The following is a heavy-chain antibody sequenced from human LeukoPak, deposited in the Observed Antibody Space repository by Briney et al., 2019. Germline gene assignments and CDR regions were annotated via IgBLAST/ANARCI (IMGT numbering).Heavy chain of an antibody. D-gene: IGHD3-3*01. J-gene: IGHJ5*02. CDR3: ARNLNSTASHYDAWSSYYNWVDP. CDR2: INLYRGST. V-gene: IGHV1-2*02. Sequence: ASVKDSCMDSRYTFTVSYIRVVRQAPGQGREWMGWINLYRGSTNYAQKFQGGVTMTRDTSISTAYMELSRLRADDTAVYYCARNLNSTASHYDAWSSYYNWVDPWGQGTLVTVSS. CDR1: RYTFTVSY.